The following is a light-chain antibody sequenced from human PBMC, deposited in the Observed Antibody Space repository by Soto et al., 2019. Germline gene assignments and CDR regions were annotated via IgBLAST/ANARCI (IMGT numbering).Light chain of an antibody. CDR2: EAT. CDR1: SSDIGRYNL. J-gene: IGLJ3*02. CDR3: SLYASTNTFM. V-gene: IGLV2-23*02. Sequence: ALTQPASVSGSPGQSITISCTGTSSDIGRYNLVSWYQQHPGKPPKLMIYEATKRPSGVSNRFSGSKSGNTASLTISGLQAEDEADYYCSLYASTNTFMFGGGTKLTVL.